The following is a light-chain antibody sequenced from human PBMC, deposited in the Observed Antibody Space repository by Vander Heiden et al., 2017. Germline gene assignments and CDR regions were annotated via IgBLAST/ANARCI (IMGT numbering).Light chain of an antibody. CDR1: RSVSSTY. Sequence: IVFTQSPRTLSLSPGERATLSCRASRSVSSTYLAWYQHKPGQAPRLLIYAASSRATGIPDRFSGSGSGTDFTLTISRLEPEDVAVYYCQQYGNSPFTFGQGTKLEI. CDR3: QQYGNSPFT. V-gene: IGKV3-20*01. J-gene: IGKJ2*01. CDR2: AAS.